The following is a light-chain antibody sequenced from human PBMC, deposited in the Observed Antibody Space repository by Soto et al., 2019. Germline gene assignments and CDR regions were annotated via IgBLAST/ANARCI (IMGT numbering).Light chain of an antibody. CDR2: EVS. V-gene: IGLV2-14*01. J-gene: IGLJ2*01. Sequence: QSALTQPASVSGSPGQSITISCTGTSSDVGGYYYVSWYQHHPGKAPKLMIYEVSLRPSGVSNRFSGSKSGNTASLTISGLQAEDEADYYCSSYTSSSTLVFGGGTKLTVL. CDR3: SSYTSSSTLV. CDR1: SSDVGGYYY.